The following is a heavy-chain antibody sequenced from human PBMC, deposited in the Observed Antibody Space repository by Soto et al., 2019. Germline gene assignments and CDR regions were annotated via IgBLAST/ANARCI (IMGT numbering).Heavy chain of an antibody. CDR3: ARDPDCSGGSCYPGYFDY. D-gene: IGHD2-15*01. Sequence: ASVKVSCKASGYTFTGYYMHWVRQAPGQGLEWMGWINPNSGGTNYAQKFQGWVTMTRDTSIGTAYMELSRLGSDDTAVYYCARDPDCSGGSCYPGYFDYWGQGTLVTVSS. J-gene: IGHJ4*02. CDR1: GYTFTGYY. V-gene: IGHV1-2*04. CDR2: INPNSGGT.